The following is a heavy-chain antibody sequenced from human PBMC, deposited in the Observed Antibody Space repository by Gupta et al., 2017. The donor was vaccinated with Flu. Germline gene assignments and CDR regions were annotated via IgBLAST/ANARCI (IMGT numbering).Heavy chain of an antibody. Sequence: EVQLVESGGGLVQPGGSLRLSCAASGFTFRAYDVSWVRQAPGKALEWVSFIGSSGVTYYTDAVKGRFTISRDNAKNSVYLQMDSLRAEDTAFYYCARGHWDSWGQGTLVTVSS. CDR2: IGSSGVT. CDR3: ARGHWDS. J-gene: IGHJ4*02. CDR1: GFTFRAYD. V-gene: IGHV3-48*03.